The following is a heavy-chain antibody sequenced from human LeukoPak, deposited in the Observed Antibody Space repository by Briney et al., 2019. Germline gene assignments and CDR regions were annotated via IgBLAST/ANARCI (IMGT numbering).Heavy chain of an antibody. CDR3: AKAPYFYSGMDV. CDR2: IGGSGANR. CDR1: GFTFSTYA. V-gene: IGHV3-23*01. J-gene: IGHJ6*02. Sequence: QPGGSLRLSCEASGFTFSTYAMNWVRQAPGRGLEWVSSIGGSGANRYYGGSVKGRFTVSRDNSRNTLHLQLNSLRVEDTAVYYCAKAPYFYSGMDVWGQGTTVTVSS.